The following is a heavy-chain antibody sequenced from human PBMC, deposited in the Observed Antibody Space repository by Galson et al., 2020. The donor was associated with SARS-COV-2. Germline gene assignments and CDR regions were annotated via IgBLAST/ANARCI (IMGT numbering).Heavy chain of an antibody. CDR2: INSDGSST. D-gene: IGHD2-15*01. CDR3: ASLGWRGRDY. V-gene: IGHV3-74*01. J-gene: IGHJ4*02. CDR1: GFTFSSYW. Sequence: TGGSLRLSCAASGFTFSSYWMHWVRQAPGKGLEWVSRINSDGSSTSYASSVRGRCTISRDNAKNTLYLQMNSLGAEDTAVYYCASLGWRGRDYWGQGALVTVSS.